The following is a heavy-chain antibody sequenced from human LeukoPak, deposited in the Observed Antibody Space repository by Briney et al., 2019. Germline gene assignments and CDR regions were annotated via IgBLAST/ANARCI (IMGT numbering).Heavy chain of an antibody. Sequence: ASVTVSFKASGYTFTSYVMHWVRQAPGQRLEWMGWINAGNGNTKYSQKFQGRVTILRDTSANTAYMELSSPRSEDTAVYFCARDSGLRSLYYFSHWGQGTLVTVSS. D-gene: IGHD5-12*01. CDR2: INAGNGNT. J-gene: IGHJ4*02. CDR3: ARDSGLRSLYYFSH. V-gene: IGHV1-3*01. CDR1: GYTFTSYV.